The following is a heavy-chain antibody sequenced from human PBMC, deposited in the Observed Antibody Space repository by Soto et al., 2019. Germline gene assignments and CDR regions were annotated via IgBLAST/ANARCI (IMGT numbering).Heavy chain of an antibody. J-gene: IGHJ4*02. CDR3: ARAPEQRPSDY. V-gene: IGHV3-74*01. CDR1: GFTFSNNW. Sequence: EVRLVESGGGLVQPGGSLRLSCAASGFTFSNNWMHWLRRIPGKGPVWVSRINSDGSSRDYADAVEGRFTISGDSAKNTVYLQMNGLRVEDTAVYYCARAPEQRPSDYWGQGTLVTVSS. CDR2: INSDGSSR. D-gene: IGHD6-25*01.